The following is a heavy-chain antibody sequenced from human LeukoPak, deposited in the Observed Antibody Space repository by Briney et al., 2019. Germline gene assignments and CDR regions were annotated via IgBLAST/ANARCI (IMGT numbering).Heavy chain of an antibody. Sequence: SETLSLTCTVSGGSISSYYWSWIRQPPGKGLEWIGYIYYSGSTNYNPSLKSRVTISVDTSKKQFSLKVSSVTAADTAVYYCARDTVTLGYFDYWGQGTLVTVSS. D-gene: IGHD4-17*01. CDR1: GGSISSYY. V-gene: IGHV4-59*12. CDR3: ARDTVTLGYFDY. J-gene: IGHJ4*02. CDR2: IYYSGST.